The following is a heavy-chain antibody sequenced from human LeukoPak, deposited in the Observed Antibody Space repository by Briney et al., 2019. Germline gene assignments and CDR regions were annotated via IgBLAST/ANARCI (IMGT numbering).Heavy chain of an antibody. V-gene: IGHV1-2*06. D-gene: IGHD2-2*01. Sequence: GASVKVSCKASGYTFTGYYMHWVRQAPGQGLEWMGRIDPNSGGTNYAQKFQGRVTMTRDTSISTVYMELSSLRSEDTAVYYCARGDIVVVPAANRGFDPWGQGTLVTVSS. J-gene: IGHJ5*02. CDR2: IDPNSGGT. CDR3: ARGDIVVVPAANRGFDP. CDR1: GYTFTGYY.